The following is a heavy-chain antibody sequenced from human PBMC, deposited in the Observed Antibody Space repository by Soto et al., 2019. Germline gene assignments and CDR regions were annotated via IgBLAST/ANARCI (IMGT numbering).Heavy chain of an antibody. V-gene: IGHV4-59*01. D-gene: IGHD5-12*01. J-gene: IGHJ4*02. CDR1: GGSISSYY. Sequence: PSETLSLTCTVSGGSISSYYWSWIRQPPGKGLEWIGYIYYSGSTNYNPSLKSRVTISVDTSKNQFSLKLSSMTAADTAVYYCARDLYSGYGPFDYWGQGTLVTVS. CDR3: ARDLYSGYGPFDY. CDR2: IYYSGST.